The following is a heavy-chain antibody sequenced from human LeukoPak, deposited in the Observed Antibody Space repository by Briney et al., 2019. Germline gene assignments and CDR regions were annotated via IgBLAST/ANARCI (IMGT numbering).Heavy chain of an antibody. D-gene: IGHD6-13*01. J-gene: IGHJ6*03. Sequence: GGSLRLSCAASGFTFSSYSMNWVRQAPGKGLEGISSISSSSSYIYYADSVKGQFTIASDNGNNSLYMQKNSLRAEDTAVYYCAISPGPSSSWYYYYYYYYMDVWGKGTTVTISS. CDR3: AISPGPSSSWYYYYYYYYMDV. CDR1: GFTFSSYS. CDR2: ISSSSSYI. V-gene: IGHV3-21*01.